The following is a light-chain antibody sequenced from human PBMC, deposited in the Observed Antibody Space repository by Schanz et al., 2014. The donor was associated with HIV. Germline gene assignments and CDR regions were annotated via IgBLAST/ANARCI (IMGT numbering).Light chain of an antibody. CDR1: SSDIRAYNY. V-gene: IGLV2-14*03. J-gene: IGLJ2*01. CDR2: DVD. Sequence: QSALIQPASVSGSPGQSITISCTGTSSDIRAYNYVSWYQQHPGKAPKLIIFDVDNRPSGVSNRFSGSKSGNTASLTISGLQAEDEADYYCNSYTRTSTPVFGGGTKLTVL. CDR3: NSYTRTSTPV.